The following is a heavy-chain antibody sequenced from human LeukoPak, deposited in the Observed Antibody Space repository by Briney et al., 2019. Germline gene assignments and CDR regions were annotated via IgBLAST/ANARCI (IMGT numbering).Heavy chain of an antibody. J-gene: IGHJ4*02. CDR1: GGSISNKY. V-gene: IGHV4-59*01. CDR2: IYYSGST. CDR3: ATTTIRLGY. D-gene: IGHD1-26*01. Sequence: SETLSLTCTVSGGSISNKYWSWIRQPPGKGLEWIGYIYYSGSTNYNPSLKSRVTILVDTSKNQVSLKLSSVTAADTAVYYCATTTIRLGYWGQGTLVTVSS.